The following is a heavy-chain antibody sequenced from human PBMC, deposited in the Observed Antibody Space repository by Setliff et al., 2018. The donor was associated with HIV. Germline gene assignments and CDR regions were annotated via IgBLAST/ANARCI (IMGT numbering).Heavy chain of an antibody. CDR3: VRLTADRTNYYYYMDV. CDR1: GGTFTRNC. J-gene: IGHJ6*03. V-gene: IGHV1-69*05. D-gene: IGHD2-8*01. Sequence: SVKVSCKVSGGTFTRNCISWVRQAPGQGLEWMGGILPFFDTANYAQKFQGRVTMTTDISTNTAYMEVRSLSFDDTAVYYCVRLTADRTNYYYYMDVWGKGTTVTV. CDR2: ILPFFDTA.